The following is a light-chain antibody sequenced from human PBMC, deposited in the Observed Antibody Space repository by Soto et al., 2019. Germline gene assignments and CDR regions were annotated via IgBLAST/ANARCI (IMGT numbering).Light chain of an antibody. CDR2: DAS. CDR3: QQLNSYPLT. J-gene: IGKJ4*01. V-gene: IGKV1-5*01. Sequence: DIQMTQSPSTLSGSVGDSLTIPCRASQSISNRLAWYQQRAGKAPKLLIYDASTLERGVPSRFGGTGSGTEFTLTISSLQPEDFATYYCQQLNSYPLTFGGGTKVDIK. CDR1: QSISNR.